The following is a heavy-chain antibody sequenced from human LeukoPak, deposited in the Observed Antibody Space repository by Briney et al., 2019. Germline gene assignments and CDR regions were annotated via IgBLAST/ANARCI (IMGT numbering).Heavy chain of an antibody. Sequence: GGSLRLSCAASGFTFSSYWMHWVRQAPGKGLVWVSRINSDGTITNYADSVKGRFTISRDNAKSTLYLQMNSLRAEDTAVYYCAISKYSSGWFDYWAREPWSPSPQ. CDR1: GFTFSSYW. CDR3: AISKYSSGWFDY. D-gene: IGHD6-19*01. CDR2: INSDGTIT. J-gene: IGHJ4*02. V-gene: IGHV3-74*01.